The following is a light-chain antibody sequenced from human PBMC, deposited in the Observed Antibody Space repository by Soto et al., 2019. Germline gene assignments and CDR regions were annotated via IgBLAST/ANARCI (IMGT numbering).Light chain of an antibody. J-gene: IGKJ4*01. CDR2: GAS. CDR3: QQYHNWPLT. V-gene: IGKV3-15*01. CDR1: QSVRNN. Sequence: EIVMTQSPATLSVSPGERATVPCRASQSVRNNLAWYQQKPGQAPRLLIYGASTRATGIPARFSGSGYGTEFTLTISSLQSEDFAVYYCQQYHNWPLTFGGGTKVDIK.